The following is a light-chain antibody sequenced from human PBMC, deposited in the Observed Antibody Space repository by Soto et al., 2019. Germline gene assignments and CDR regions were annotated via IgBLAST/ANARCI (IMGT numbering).Light chain of an antibody. V-gene: IGLV3-21*02. Sequence: SYDLTQPPSVSVAPGQTASIACGGNKIGSKSVHWYQQKSGQAPVLVVYDDTDRPSGIPERFSGSKSGNTATLTISRVEAGDEADYFCQVWDSASDHYVFGTGTKVTVL. CDR2: DDT. CDR3: QVWDSASDHYV. J-gene: IGLJ1*01. CDR1: KIGSKS.